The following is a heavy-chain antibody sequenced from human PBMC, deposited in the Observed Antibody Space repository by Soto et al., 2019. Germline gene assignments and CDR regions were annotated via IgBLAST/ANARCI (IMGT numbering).Heavy chain of an antibody. Sequence: SETLSLTCNVSGGSVSSGTYYWSWIRQPPGKGLEWIGYIYYSGSTNYNPSLKSRVTISVDTSKNQFSLKLSSVTAADTAVYYCAREFPYSSGPRGAFDIWGQGTMVTVSS. D-gene: IGHD3-22*01. CDR1: GGSVSSGTYY. V-gene: IGHV4-61*01. CDR3: AREFPYSSGPRGAFDI. J-gene: IGHJ3*02. CDR2: IYYSGST.